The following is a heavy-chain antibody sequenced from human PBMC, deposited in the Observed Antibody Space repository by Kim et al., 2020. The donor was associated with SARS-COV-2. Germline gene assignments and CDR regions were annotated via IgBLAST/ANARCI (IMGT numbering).Heavy chain of an antibody. CDR2: VYHSGST. Sequence: SETLSLTCTVSGAYITNHYWSWIRQPPGKGLEWIGNVYHSGSTSYNPSLKSRVTMSVETSTRQFSLQVTSVTAADTAIFYCVRDGYFDGGSFFFDSWG. CDR3: VRDGYFDGGSFFFDS. D-gene: IGHD2-15*01. V-gene: IGHV4-59*11. CDR1: GAYITNHY. J-gene: IGHJ5*01.